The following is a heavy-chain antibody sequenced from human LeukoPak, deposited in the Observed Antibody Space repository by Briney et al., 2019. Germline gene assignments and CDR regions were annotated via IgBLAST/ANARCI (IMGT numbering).Heavy chain of an antibody. Sequence: PSETLSLTCASYGGSFSGYYWSWIRQPPGKGLEWIGEINQSGNTNYNPSLKSRVTISIYTSKNQFSLKLSSVTAADTAVYYCVRGRNTMVRGAIGQTSLYSHSYYMDVWGKGTTVTVSS. D-gene: IGHD3-10*01. CDR1: GGSFSGYY. CDR2: INQSGNT. V-gene: IGHV4-34*01. CDR3: VRGRNTMVRGAIGQTSLYSHSYYMDV. J-gene: IGHJ6*03.